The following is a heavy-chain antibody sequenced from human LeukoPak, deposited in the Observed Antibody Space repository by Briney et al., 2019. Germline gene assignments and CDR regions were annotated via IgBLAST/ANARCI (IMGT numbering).Heavy chain of an antibody. J-gene: IGHJ6*03. CDR2: IYPGDSDT. V-gene: IGHV5-51*01. CDR3: ARGGYCSGGSCGVIYYYMDV. Sequence: GESLKISCKGSGYSFTSYWIGWVRQMPGKGLEWMGIIYPGDSDTRYSPSFQGQVTISADKSISTAYLQWSSLKASDTAMYYCARGGYCSGGSCGVIYYYMDVWGKGTTVTVSS. CDR1: GYSFTSYW. D-gene: IGHD2-15*01.